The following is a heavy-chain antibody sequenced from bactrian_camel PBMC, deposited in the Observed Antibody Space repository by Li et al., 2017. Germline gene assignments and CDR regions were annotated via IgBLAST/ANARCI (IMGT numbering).Heavy chain of an antibody. J-gene: IGHJ4*01. Sequence: VQLVESGGGSVHPGGSLRLSCAATPGTLNKNCMAWFRQAPNEEREGVAALYAYFGRAWVVDSVKDRFTISRDSFNDTVYLQLNDLKTEDTAMYYCTKGGFMPTVTFPPGRGTQVTVS. CDR2: LYAYFGRA. V-gene: IGHV3S54*01. D-gene: IGHD3*01. CDR1: PGTLNKNC.